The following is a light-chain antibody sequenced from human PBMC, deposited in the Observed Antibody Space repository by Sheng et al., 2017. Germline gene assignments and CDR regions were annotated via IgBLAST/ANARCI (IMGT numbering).Light chain of an antibody. Sequence: QSALTQPASVSGSPGQSITISCTGTSSDVGGYNYVSWYQQHPGKAPKLIIYEVSKRPSGVPDRFSGSKSGNRASLTVSGLQAEDEADYYCSSYAGSNIFVFGTGTKVTVL. V-gene: IGLV2-8*01. CDR2: EVS. J-gene: IGLJ1*01. CDR1: SSDVGGYNY. CDR3: SSYAGSNIFV.